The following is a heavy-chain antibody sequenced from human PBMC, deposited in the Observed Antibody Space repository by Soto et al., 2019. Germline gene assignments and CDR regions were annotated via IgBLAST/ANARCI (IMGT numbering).Heavy chain of an antibody. J-gene: IGHJ4*02. CDR3: ASRYDSSDY. Sequence: QVQLVQSGAEVKKPGSSVKVSCKASGGTFSIYNISWVRQAPGQGLEWMGRIIPILGLANYAQKFQGRVTITADKSTSTAYMELSSLRSEDTAVYYCASRYDSSDYWGQGTLVTVSS. D-gene: IGHD3-22*01. CDR2: IIPILGLA. CDR1: GGTFSIYN. V-gene: IGHV1-69*02.